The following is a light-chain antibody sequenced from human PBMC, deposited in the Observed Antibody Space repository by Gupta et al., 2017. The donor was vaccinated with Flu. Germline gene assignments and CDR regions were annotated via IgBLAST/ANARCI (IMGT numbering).Light chain of an antibody. CDR1: QGISNY. CDR2: AAA. Sequence: PTPLAAPVGDSVTITCRASQGISNYVAWFQQKPGEAPKSLIYAAAFLQSGVPSKFSGSGSGTDFSLTINSLQPEYFATYYWQQYNSYPITFGGGTKVELK. V-gene: IGKV1-16*02. CDR3: QQYNSYPIT. J-gene: IGKJ4*01.